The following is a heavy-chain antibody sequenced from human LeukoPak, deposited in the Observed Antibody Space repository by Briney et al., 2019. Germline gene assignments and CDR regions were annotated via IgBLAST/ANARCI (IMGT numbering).Heavy chain of an antibody. CDR2: IYYSGST. J-gene: IGHJ6*03. V-gene: IGHV4-59*01. CDR3: ARDGHYYYMDV. CDR1: GGSISSYY. Sequence: SETLSLTCTVSGGSISSYYWSWIRQPPGKGLEWIGYIYYSGSTNCNPSLKSRVTISVDTSKNQFSLKLSSVTAADTAVYYCARDGHYYYMDVWGKGTTVTVSS.